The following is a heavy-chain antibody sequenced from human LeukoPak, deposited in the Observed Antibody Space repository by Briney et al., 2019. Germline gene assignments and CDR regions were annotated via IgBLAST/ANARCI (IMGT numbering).Heavy chain of an antibody. CDR2: IDPSDSYT. CDR3: ASYPLPNCRGGSCYN. V-gene: IGHV5-10-1*01. J-gene: IGHJ4*02. D-gene: IGHD2-15*01. Sequence: GESLRISCKGSGYRFTSYWISWVRQMPGKGLEWMGRIDPSDSYTNYSPSFQGHVTISADKSISTAYLQWSSLKASDTAMYYCASYPLPNCRGGSCYNWGQGTLVTVSS. CDR1: GYRFTSYW.